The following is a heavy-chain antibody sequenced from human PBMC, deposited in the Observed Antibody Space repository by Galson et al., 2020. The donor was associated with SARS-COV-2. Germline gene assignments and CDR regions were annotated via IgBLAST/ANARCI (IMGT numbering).Heavy chain of an antibody. CDR3: RAVLDAFDI. V-gene: IGHV4-34*01. J-gene: IGHJ3*02. Sequence: SGTLSLTCAIYGGSIGTYYWDWIRQPPGKGLEWIGDITPSGSTNYNPSLKSRVTVSVDTSKNQFSLNLSSVTAADTAMYYCRAVLDAFDIWGQGTMVAVSS. D-gene: IGHD1-26*01. CDR2: ITPSGST. CDR1: GGSIGTYY.